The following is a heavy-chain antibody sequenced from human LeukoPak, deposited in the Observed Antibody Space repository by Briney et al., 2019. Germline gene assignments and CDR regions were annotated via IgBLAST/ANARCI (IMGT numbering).Heavy chain of an antibody. V-gene: IGHV1-69*13. Sequence: SVKVSCKASGGTFSSYAISWVRQAPGQGLEWVGGIIPVFGTANYAQKFQGRVTITADESTSTAYMELSSLRSEDTAVYYCASAGTMIVVVGDRDYYYGMDVWGQGTTVTVSS. D-gene: IGHD3-22*01. J-gene: IGHJ6*02. CDR1: GGTFSSYA. CDR2: IIPVFGTA. CDR3: ASAGTMIVVVGDRDYYYGMDV.